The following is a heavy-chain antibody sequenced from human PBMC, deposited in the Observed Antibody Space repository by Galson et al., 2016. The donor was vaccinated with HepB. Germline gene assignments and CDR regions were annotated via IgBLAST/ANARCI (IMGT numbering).Heavy chain of an antibody. J-gene: IGHJ5*02. V-gene: IGHV3-30*18. D-gene: IGHD3-22*01. CDR3: AKGQYSIGRTGDWLDP. CDR2: ISFDGTKK. CDR1: GFTFRNYA. Sequence: SLRLSCAASGFTFRNYAMYWVRQAPGRGLEWVAIISFDGTKKSYADSLRGRFTVSRDNSDNTLHLQMNSLTRDDTATYFWAKGQYSIGRTGDWLDPWGRGALVTVSS.